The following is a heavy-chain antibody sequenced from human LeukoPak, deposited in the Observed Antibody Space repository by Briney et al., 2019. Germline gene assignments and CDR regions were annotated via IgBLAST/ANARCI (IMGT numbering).Heavy chain of an antibody. CDR1: GFSFSVYG. V-gene: IGHV3-23*01. Sequence: GGSLRLSCAASGFSFSVYGINWVRQAPGKGLEWVSGITGSGVTYYGDSVKGRFTVSRDNSKNTLYLQMHTLRAEDTAIYFCARDRAWGSYDCWGQGTLVTVSS. CDR2: ITGSGVT. D-gene: IGHD7-27*01. J-gene: IGHJ4*02. CDR3: ARDRAWGSYDC.